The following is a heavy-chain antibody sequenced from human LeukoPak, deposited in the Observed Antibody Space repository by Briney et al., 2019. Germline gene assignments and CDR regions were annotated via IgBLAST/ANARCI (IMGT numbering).Heavy chain of an antibody. D-gene: IGHD3-3*01. V-gene: IGHV1-8*01. J-gene: IGHJ6*03. Sequence: GSSVKVSFKASGYTFTSYDINWVRQATGQGLEWMGWMNPNSGNTGYAQKFQGRVTMTRNTSISTAYMELSSLRSEDTAVYYCARGIYSPYDFWSGYLYYYYYYYMDVWGKGTTVTVSS. CDR2: MNPNSGNT. CDR1: GYTFTSYD. CDR3: ARGIYSPYDFWSGYLYYYYYYYMDV.